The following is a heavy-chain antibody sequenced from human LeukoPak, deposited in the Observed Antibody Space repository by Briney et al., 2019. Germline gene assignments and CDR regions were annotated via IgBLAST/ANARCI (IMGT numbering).Heavy chain of an antibody. CDR1: GYSISSGYY. Sequence: SETLSLTCTVSGYSISSGYYWGWIRQPPGKGLEWIGNIYHSGSTYYNPSLKSRVTISVDTSKNQFSLKLSSVTAADTAVYYCASVEYNWNDVDYWGQGTLVTASS. J-gene: IGHJ4*02. D-gene: IGHD1-20*01. V-gene: IGHV4-38-2*02. CDR2: IYHSGST. CDR3: ASVEYNWNDVDY.